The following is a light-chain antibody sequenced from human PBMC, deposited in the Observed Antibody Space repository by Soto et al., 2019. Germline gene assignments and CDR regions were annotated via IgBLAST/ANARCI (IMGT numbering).Light chain of an antibody. Sequence: QSVLTQLPSVSGAPGQRVTISCTGSSSNIGAGYDVHWYQQLPGTAPKLLIYGNSNRPSGVPDRFSGSKSGTSASLAITGLQAEDEADYYCQSYDSGLSVVFGGGTKLTVL. CDR1: SSNIGAGYD. CDR3: QSYDSGLSVV. CDR2: GNS. J-gene: IGLJ2*01. V-gene: IGLV1-40*01.